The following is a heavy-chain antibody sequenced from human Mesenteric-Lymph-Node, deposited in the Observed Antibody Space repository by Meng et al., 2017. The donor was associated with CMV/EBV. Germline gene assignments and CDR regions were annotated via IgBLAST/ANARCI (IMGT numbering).Heavy chain of an antibody. V-gene: IGHV3-11*01. J-gene: IGHJ4*02. CDR2: ISSGNTI. CDR1: GFTLSHYY. CDR3: TRDWGYSSYDY. Sequence: LSLTCAASGFTLSHYYISWIRQAPGKGLEWVSCISSGNTIYYADSVKGRFTISRDSAKNSLYLQMNNLRAEDTAVYYCTRDWGYSSYDYWGQGTLVTVSS. D-gene: IGHD1-26*01.